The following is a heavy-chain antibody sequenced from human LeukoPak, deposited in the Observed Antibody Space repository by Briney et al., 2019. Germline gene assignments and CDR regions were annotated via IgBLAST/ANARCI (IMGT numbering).Heavy chain of an antibody. CDR2: IRWDGGST. J-gene: IGHJ6*02. CDR3: AKDGGSGYSGYDRLLTVGMDV. Sequence: PGGSLRLSCAASGFTFDDYAMHWVRQAPGKGLEWVSLIRWDGGSTYYADSVKGRFTISRDNSKNSLYLQMNSLRAEDTALYYCAKDGGSGYSGYDRLLTVGMDVWGQGTTVTVSS. CDR1: GFTFDDYA. D-gene: IGHD5-12*01. V-gene: IGHV3-43D*03.